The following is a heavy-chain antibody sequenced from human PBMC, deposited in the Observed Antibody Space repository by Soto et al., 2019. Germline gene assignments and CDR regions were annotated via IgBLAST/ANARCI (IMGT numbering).Heavy chain of an antibody. CDR2: MSGSGGNT. J-gene: IGHJ1*01. CDR1: GFNFSSYA. V-gene: IGHV3-23*01. Sequence: EVQLLESGGGLVQPGGSLRLSCVASGFNFSSYAMSWVRQAPGKGLEWVSAMSGSGGNTYYAASVKGRDTISRDSSEITLYLQMNSLSVEDTAVYYGTYHLLWGSVIPCQHWGQGTLVTVCS. CDR3: TYHLLWGSVIPCQH. D-gene: IGHD1-26*01.